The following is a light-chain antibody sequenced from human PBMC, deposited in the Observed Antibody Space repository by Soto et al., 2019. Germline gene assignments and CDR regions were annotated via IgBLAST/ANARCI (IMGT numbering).Light chain of an antibody. Sequence: EIVLTQSPATLSLSPGARATLSCRASQSVSSYLAWYQQRPGQAPRLLIYDASKRATGIPARFSGSGSGTDFTLTISSLEPEDFAVYYCQQRSIWPPAFGGGTKVEIK. CDR2: DAS. CDR3: QQRSIWPPA. J-gene: IGKJ4*01. V-gene: IGKV3-11*01. CDR1: QSVSSY.